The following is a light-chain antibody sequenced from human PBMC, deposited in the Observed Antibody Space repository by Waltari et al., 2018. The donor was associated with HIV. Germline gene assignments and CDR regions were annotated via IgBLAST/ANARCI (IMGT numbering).Light chain of an antibody. Sequence: QPMLTQPPSVPAAVGQKVTLPSSGRRSNIRVDSVSWFLHLQGAAPKPLSYENDKRPAGIPDRFSGSKSGTSATLAITGLQTGDEAVYYCGAWDTYLQTLVFGGGTKLAVL. CDR1: RSNIRVDS. CDR3: GAWDTYLQTLV. J-gene: IGLJ3*02. CDR2: END. V-gene: IGLV1-51*02.